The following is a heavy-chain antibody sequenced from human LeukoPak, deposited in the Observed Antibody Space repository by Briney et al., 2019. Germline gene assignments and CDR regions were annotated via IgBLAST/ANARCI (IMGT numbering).Heavy chain of an antibody. CDR2: INHSGSS. V-gene: IGHV4-34*01. CDR3: ARRGITIAGYLDY. J-gene: IGHJ4*02. Sequence: SETLSLTCAVYGGSFSGYYWSWLRQPPGKGLEWIGEINHSGSSNYNPSLRSRGTISVDTSKNQFSLKLSSVTAADTAVYYCARRGITIAGYLDYWGEGTLVTVSS. CDR1: GGSFSGYY. D-gene: IGHD6-19*01.